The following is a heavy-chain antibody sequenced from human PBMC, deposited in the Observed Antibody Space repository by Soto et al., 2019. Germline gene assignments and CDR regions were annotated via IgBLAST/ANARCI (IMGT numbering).Heavy chain of an antibody. V-gene: IGHV3-7*01. Sequence: GGSLRLSCAASGFTFSNAWMSWVRHAPGKGLEWVAMINRGASGTHYVDSVKGRFTISRDNAKNSLHLQMNSLRVEDTAVYYCATIDTAEIQTAAYWGQGTLVTVS. CDR1: GFTFSNAW. CDR2: INRGASGT. J-gene: IGHJ4*02. D-gene: IGHD5-18*01. CDR3: ATIDTAEIQTAAY.